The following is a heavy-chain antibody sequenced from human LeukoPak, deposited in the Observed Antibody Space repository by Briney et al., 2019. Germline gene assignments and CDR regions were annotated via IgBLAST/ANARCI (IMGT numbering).Heavy chain of an antibody. Sequence: PSETLSLTCTVSGGSISSYYWSWIRQPPGKGLEWIGYIYYSGSTNYNPSLKSRVTISVDTSKNQFSLKLSSVTAADTAVYYGARDKWGAFVTWGQGTLVTVSS. D-gene: IGHD7-27*01. J-gene: IGHJ5*02. CDR2: IYYSGST. V-gene: IGHV4-59*01. CDR3: ARDKWGAFVT. CDR1: GGSISSYY.